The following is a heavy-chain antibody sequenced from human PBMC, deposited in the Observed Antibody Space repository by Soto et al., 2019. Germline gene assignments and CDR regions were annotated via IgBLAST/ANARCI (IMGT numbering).Heavy chain of an antibody. Sequence: QVQLVESGGGVVQPGRSLRLSCAASGFTFSNYGMHWVRQAPGKGLEWVGVIWYDGSNEYYADSVKGRFTISRDNSKNTLYRQMNSRRVEDTAVYYCARVQGRWYGSGSYQGMDVWGQGTTVTVSS. J-gene: IGHJ6*02. V-gene: IGHV3-33*01. D-gene: IGHD3-10*01. CDR3: ARVQGRWYGSGSYQGMDV. CDR2: IWYDGSNE. CDR1: GFTFSNYG.